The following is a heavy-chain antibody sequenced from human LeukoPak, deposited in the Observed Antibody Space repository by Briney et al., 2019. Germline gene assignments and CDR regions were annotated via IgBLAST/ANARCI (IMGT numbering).Heavy chain of an antibody. CDR3: AREVEGYVWEGGWFDP. Sequence: ASVKVSCTASGYTFTSYAMNWVRQAPGQGLEWMGWINTNTGNPTYAQGFTGRFVFSLDTSVSTAYLQISSLKAEDTAVYYCAREVEGYVWEGGWFDPWGQGTLVTVSS. J-gene: IGHJ5*02. D-gene: IGHD3-16*01. CDR2: INTNTGNP. V-gene: IGHV7-4-1*02. CDR1: GYTFTSYA.